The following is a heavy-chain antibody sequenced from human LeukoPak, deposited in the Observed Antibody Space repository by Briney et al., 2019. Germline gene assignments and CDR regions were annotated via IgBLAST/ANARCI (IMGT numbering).Heavy chain of an antibody. Sequence: PSETLSLTCTVSGGSISSGGYYWSWIRQHPGKGLEWIGYIYYSGSTYYNPSLKSRVTISVDTSKNQFSLRLSSVTAADTAVYYCASSKSLYSSSSRRYFQHWGQGTLVTVSS. J-gene: IGHJ1*01. CDR1: GGSISSGGYY. D-gene: IGHD6-6*01. CDR2: IYYSGST. CDR3: ASSKSLYSSSSRRYFQH. V-gene: IGHV4-31*03.